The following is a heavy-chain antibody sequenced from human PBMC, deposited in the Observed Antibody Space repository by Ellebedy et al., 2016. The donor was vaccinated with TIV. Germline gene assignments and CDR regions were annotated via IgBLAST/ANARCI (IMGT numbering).Heavy chain of an antibody. CDR2: IYSDGRQT. D-gene: IGHD3-3*01. V-gene: IGHV3-74*01. J-gene: IGHJ4*02. CDR1: GFTFRDYA. Sequence: GESLKISCAASGFTFRDYAMHWVRQVPGKGLEWVSRIYSDGRQTNYADSVTGRFTISRDNAKNTVYLQMNSLRAEDTAVYYCARDPFVEGDYWGRGTRVTVSS. CDR3: ARDPFVEGDY.